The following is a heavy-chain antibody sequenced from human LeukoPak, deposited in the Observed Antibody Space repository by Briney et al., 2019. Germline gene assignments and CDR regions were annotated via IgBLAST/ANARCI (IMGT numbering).Heavy chain of an antibody. CDR1: GLSFSDAW. J-gene: IGHJ4*02. CDR2: IRSKADGGTP. V-gene: IGHV3-15*07. Sequence: GGSLRLSCAASGLSFSDAWMNWVRQAPGKGLEWVGHIRSKADGGTPDYIAPVKGRFTISRDDSKDTLYLQMNSLRAEDTAVYYCARVYYYGSGEEIDYWGQGTLVTVSS. CDR3: ARVYYYGSGEEIDY. D-gene: IGHD3-10*01.